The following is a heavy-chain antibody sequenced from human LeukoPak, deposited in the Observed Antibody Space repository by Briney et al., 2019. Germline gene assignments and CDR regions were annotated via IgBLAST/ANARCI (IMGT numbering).Heavy chain of an antibody. Sequence: SETLSLTCAVYGGSFSGYYWSWIRQPPGKGLEWIGEINHSGSPNYNPSLKSRVTISVDTSKNQFSLKLSSVTAADTAVYYCARADGYWGQGTLVTVSS. V-gene: IGHV4-34*01. CDR3: ARADGY. CDR1: GGSFSGYY. CDR2: INHSGSP. J-gene: IGHJ4*02. D-gene: IGHD5-24*01.